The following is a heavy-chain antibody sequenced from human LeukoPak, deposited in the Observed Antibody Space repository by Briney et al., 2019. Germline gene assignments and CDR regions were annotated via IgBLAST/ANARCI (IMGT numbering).Heavy chain of an antibody. D-gene: IGHD3-22*01. CDR1: GGSIGSSSYY. CDR2: IYYSGST. J-gene: IGHJ4*02. Sequence: SETLSLTCTVSGGSIGSSSYYWGWIRQPPGKGLEWIGSIYYSGSTYYNPSLKSRVTISVDTSKNQFSLKLSSVTAADTAVYYCARSAVVVITNHYFDYWGQGTLVTVSS. V-gene: IGHV4-39*07. CDR3: ARSAVVVITNHYFDY.